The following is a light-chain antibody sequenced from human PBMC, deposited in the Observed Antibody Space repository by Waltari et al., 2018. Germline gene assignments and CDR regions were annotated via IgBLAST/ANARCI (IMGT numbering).Light chain of an antibody. CDR2: GAS. CDR1: QSVSSN. CDR3: QKYNNWPRT. V-gene: IGKV3-15*01. Sequence: ELVMTQSPATLSVSPGERATLSCRPSQSVSSNLAWYQQKPGQAPRLLINGASTRATGITARFSGSGSGTELTLTSSSLQSDDFAVYNCQKYNNWPRTFGQGTKVEIK. J-gene: IGKJ1*01.